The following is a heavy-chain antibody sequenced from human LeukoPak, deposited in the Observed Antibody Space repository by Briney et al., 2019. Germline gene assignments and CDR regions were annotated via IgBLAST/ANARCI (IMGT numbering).Heavy chain of an antibody. CDR2: ISPSGTVI. D-gene: IGHD3-10*01. J-gene: IGHJ4*02. Sequence: GGSLRLSCSASGFTFTGYYMSWIRQAPGKGLEWVSYISPSGTVIYYGDSVKGRFTISRDNAKKSLFLQMNSLRAEDTAVYYCARDYNSWGQGTLVTVSS. CDR3: ARDYNS. CDR1: GFTFTGYY. V-gene: IGHV3-11*01.